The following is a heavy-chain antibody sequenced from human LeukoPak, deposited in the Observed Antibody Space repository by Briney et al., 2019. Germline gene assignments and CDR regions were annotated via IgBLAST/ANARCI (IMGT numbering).Heavy chain of an antibody. CDR1: GGSTSSYY. CDR2: IYYSGSS. Sequence: SETLSLTCTVSGGSTSSYYWSWIRQPPGKGLEWIGYIYYSGSSNYDPSLKSRATISVEMSKNQFSLKLSSVTAADTAVYYCARGVREQQLVYNWFDPWGQGTLVTVSS. CDR3: ARGVREQQLVYNWFDP. J-gene: IGHJ5*02. D-gene: IGHD6-13*01. V-gene: IGHV4-59*01.